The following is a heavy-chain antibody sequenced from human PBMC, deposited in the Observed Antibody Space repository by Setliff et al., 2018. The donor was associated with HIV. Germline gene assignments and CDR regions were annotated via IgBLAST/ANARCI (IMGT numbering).Heavy chain of an antibody. Sequence: SVKVSCKASGGTFSSYAISWVRQAPGQGLEWMGGIIPIFGTANYAQKFQGRVTITTDESTSTAYMELSSLRSEDTAVYYCARGYCSGGSCSGDYWGQGTLVTVSS. CDR3: ARGYCSGGSCSGDY. D-gene: IGHD2-15*01. CDR2: IIPIFGTA. CDR1: GGTFSSYA. V-gene: IGHV1-69*05. J-gene: IGHJ4*02.